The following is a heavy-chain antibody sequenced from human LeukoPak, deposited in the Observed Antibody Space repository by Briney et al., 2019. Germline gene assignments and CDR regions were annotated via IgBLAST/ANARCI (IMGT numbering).Heavy chain of an antibody. CDR1: GFTFSSYW. J-gene: IGHJ4*02. D-gene: IGHD3-22*01. CDR3: ARVYYDSSGSN. V-gene: IGHV3-7*01. Sequence: GGSLRLSCAASGFTFSSYWMSWVRQAPGKGLEWVGNIKQDESEKYYVDSVKGRFTMSRDNAKNSLYLQMNSLRAEDTAVYYCARVYYDSSGSNWGQGTLVTVSS. CDR2: IKQDESEK.